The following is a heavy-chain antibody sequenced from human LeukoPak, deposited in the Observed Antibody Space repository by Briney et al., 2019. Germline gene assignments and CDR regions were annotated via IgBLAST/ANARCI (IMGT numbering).Heavy chain of an antibody. D-gene: IGHD5-18*01. V-gene: IGHV3-48*01. Sequence: PGGSLRLSCAASGFSFSSYWMNWVRQAPGKGLEWVSYISSSSSTIYYADSVKGRFTISRDNAKNSLYLQMNSLRAEDTAVYYCATDSYGYSYLLPPTYYFDYWGQGTLVTVSS. CDR1: GFSFSSYW. CDR3: ATDSYGYSYLLPPTYYFDY. CDR2: ISSSSSTI. J-gene: IGHJ4*02.